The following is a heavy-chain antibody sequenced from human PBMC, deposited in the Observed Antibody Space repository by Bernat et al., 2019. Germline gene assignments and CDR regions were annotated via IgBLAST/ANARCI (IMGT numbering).Heavy chain of an antibody. CDR2: IYYSGST. D-gene: IGHD3-22*01. CDR1: GGSISSGDYY. V-gene: IGHV4-30-4*01. CDR3: ARGVLSGYSVPLELDY. Sequence: QVQLQESGPGLVKPSQTLSLTCTVSGGSISSGDYYWSWIRQPPGKGLEWIGYIYYSGSTYYNPSLKSRVTISVDTSKNQFSLKLSSVTAADTTVYYCARGVLSGYSVPLELDYWGQGTLVTVSS. J-gene: IGHJ4*02.